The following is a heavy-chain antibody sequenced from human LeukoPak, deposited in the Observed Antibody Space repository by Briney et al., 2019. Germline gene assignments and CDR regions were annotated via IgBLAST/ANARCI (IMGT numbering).Heavy chain of an antibody. J-gene: IGHJ5*02. D-gene: IGHD3-10*01. CDR1: GSRFTSYW. CDR2: IYPDDSET. Sequence: GESLKISCKGSGSRFTSYWIGWVRQMPGKGLEWMGIIYPDDSETRYRPSLQGQVTHSPDKPISTPYPQGSSLKASDTAMYYCARHMRGGYYGSGSYYWFDPWGQGTLVTVSS. CDR3: ARHMRGGYYGSGSYYWFDP. V-gene: IGHV5-51*01.